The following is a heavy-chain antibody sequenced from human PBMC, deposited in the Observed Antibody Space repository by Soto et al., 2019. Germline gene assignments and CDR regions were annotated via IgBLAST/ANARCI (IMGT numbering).Heavy chain of an antibody. CDR2: ISASGGHS. V-gene: IGHV3-23*01. D-gene: IGHD1-20*01. J-gene: IGHJ4*02. Sequence: EVQLLESGGGLVQPGQSLRLSCAASGFTFSLNAVSWVRQAPGKGLEWVSSISASGGHSLYADSVRGLFNISRDNSKNALDPQMNSLRADDTAVYYCACEGLRDSTITTPSAYWGQGTLVTVSS. CDR3: ACEGLRDSTITTPSAY. CDR1: GFTFSLNA.